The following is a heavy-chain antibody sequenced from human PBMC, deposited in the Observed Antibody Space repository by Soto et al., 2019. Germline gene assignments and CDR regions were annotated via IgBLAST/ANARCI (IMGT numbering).Heavy chain of an antibody. D-gene: IGHD3-10*01. CDR1: GGSISSGDYY. CDR2: IYYSGST. V-gene: IGHV4-31*03. J-gene: IGHJ4*02. CDR3: ARTGVRGTPLAYY. Sequence: QVQLQESGPGLVKPSQTLSLTCTVSGGSISSGDYYWSWIRQHPGKGLERIGYIYYSGSTYYNPSLKSRVTISVDTSKNQFSLKLSSVIAADTAMYYCARTGVRGTPLAYYWGQGTLVTVSS.